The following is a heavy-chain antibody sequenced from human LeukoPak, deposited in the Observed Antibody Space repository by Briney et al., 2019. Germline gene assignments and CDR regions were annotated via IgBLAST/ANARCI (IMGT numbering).Heavy chain of an antibody. Sequence: GGTLRLSCAASGFTFSSYGMSWVRQAPGKGLEWVSAISGSGGSTYYADSVKGRFTISRDNSKSTLYLQMNSLRAEDTAVYYCAKDRLAYSYAQPFDYWGQGTLVTVSS. D-gene: IGHD5-18*01. CDR1: GFTFSSYG. CDR3: AKDRLAYSYAQPFDY. CDR2: ISGSGGST. V-gene: IGHV3-23*01. J-gene: IGHJ4*02.